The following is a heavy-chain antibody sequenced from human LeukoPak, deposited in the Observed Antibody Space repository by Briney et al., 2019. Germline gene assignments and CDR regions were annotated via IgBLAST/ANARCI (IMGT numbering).Heavy chain of an antibody. Sequence: PGGSLRLSCAAAGLTVSSNYMSWVRQAPGKGLEWVSVIFSGGSTYYADSVKGRFTISRDNSKNTLYLQMNSLRAEDTAVYYCAAEPYYYDTSGPGNDALDIWGQGTMVTVSS. CDR1: GLTVSSNY. D-gene: IGHD3-22*01. CDR3: AAEPYYYDTSGPGNDALDI. V-gene: IGHV3-53*01. CDR2: IFSGGST. J-gene: IGHJ3*02.